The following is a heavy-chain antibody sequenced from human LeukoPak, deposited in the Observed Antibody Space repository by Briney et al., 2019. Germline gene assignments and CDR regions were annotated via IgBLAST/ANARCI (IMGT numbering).Heavy chain of an antibody. Sequence: GGSLRLSCAASGFTFSSYSMNWVRQAPGKGLEWVSSISSSSSYIYYADSVKGRFTISRDNAKNSLYLQMNSLRAEDTALYYCAKGYCSGGSCRIYYYYYYGMDVWGQGTTVTVSS. D-gene: IGHD2-15*01. CDR2: ISSSSSYI. J-gene: IGHJ6*02. V-gene: IGHV3-21*04. CDR3: AKGYCSGGSCRIYYYYYYGMDV. CDR1: GFTFSSYS.